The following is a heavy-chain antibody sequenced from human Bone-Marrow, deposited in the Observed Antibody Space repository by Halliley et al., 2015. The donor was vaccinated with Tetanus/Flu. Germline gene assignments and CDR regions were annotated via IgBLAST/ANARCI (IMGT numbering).Heavy chain of an antibody. V-gene: IGHV3-30*18. D-gene: IGHD4-4*01. Sequence: VAAVSNDGSKTYFADSVKGRFTISRDNSRNTLYLQVSSLRPGDTAVYFCGKGRSETAVTQVASWGQGTLVTVSS. J-gene: IGHJ5*02. CDR3: GKGRSETAVTQVAS. CDR2: VSNDGSKT.